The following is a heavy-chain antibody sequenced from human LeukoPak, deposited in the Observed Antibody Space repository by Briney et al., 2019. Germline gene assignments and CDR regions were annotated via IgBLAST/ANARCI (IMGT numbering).Heavy chain of an antibody. V-gene: IGHV4-39*01. CDR2: IYYSGST. J-gene: IGHJ4*02. CDR3: ARLATGGEESDY. Sequence: SETLSLTCTVSGGSISSSTYYWGWIRQPPGKGLEWLGSIYYSGSTYYNPSLKSRVTISVDTSKNQFSLKLSSVTAADTAVYYCARLATGGEESDYWGQGTLVTVSS. D-gene: IGHD2-8*02. CDR1: GGSISSSTYY.